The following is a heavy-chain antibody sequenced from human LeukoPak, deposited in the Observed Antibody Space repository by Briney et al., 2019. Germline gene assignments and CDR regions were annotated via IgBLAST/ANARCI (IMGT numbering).Heavy chain of an antibody. D-gene: IGHD3-9*01. V-gene: IGHV4-34*10. Sequence: SETLSLTCALYGGSLSGYHWSWLRQSPGKGLEWIGDVNHSGGTNSNPSLKSRVTMSVDTSKNQFSLKLSSVTAADTAVYYCARDRTTTYYDILTGHKTSTYYYYGMDVWGQGTTVTVSS. J-gene: IGHJ6*02. CDR1: GGSLSGYH. CDR2: VNHSGGT. CDR3: ARDRTTTYYDILTGHKTSTYYYYGMDV.